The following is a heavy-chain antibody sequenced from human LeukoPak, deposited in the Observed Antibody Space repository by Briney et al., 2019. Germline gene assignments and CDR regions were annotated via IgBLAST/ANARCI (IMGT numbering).Heavy chain of an antibody. V-gene: IGHV3-21*01. CDR2: ISSSSSYI. CDR1: GFTFSSYS. Sequence: PGGSLRLSCAASGFTFSSYSMNWVRQAPGKGLEWVSSISSSSSYIYYADSVKGRFTISRDNAKNSLYLQMNSLRAEDTAVYYCATDIVVVPDALVDYWGEGTLVTVSS. D-gene: IGHD2-2*01. CDR3: ATDIVVVPDALVDY. J-gene: IGHJ4*02.